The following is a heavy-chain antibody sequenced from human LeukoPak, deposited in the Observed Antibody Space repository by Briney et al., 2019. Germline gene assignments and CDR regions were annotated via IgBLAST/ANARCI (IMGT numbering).Heavy chain of an antibody. Sequence: GGSLRLSCAASGFTFSSYAMHWVRQAPGKGLEWVAVISYDGSNKYYADSVKGRLTISRDNSKNTLYLQMNSLRAEDTAVYYCARGGGVVVPAAAIDYWGQGTLVTVSS. CDR2: ISYDGSNK. J-gene: IGHJ4*02. CDR3: ARGGGVVVPAAAIDY. V-gene: IGHV3-30*01. D-gene: IGHD2-2*01. CDR1: GFTFSSYA.